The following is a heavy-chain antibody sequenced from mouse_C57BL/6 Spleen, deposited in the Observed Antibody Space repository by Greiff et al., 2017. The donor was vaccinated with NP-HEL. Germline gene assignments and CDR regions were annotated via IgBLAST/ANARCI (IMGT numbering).Heavy chain of an antibody. CDR2: INPSNGGT. J-gene: IGHJ4*01. Sequence: QVQLQQPGTELVKPGASVKLSCKASGYTFTSYWMHWVKQRPGQGLEWIGNINPSNGGTNYNEKFKSKATLTVDKSSSTAYMQLSSLTSEDSAVYYCASPIYYDYDEGDYYAMDYWGQGTSVTVSS. D-gene: IGHD2-4*01. V-gene: IGHV1-53*01. CDR1: GYTFTSYW. CDR3: ASPIYYDYDEGDYYAMDY.